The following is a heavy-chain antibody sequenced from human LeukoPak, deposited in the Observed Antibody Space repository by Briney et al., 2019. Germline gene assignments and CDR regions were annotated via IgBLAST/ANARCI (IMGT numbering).Heavy chain of an antibody. J-gene: IGHJ6*03. D-gene: IGHD3-10*01. V-gene: IGHV4-4*07. Sequence: PSETLSLTCTVSGGSISSYYWSWIRQPAGKGLEWIGRIYTSGSTNYNPSLKSRVTMSVDTSKNQFSLKLSSVTAADTAVYYCAREVTMVRGGYYYFHYMDVWGKGTTVTISS. CDR1: GGSISSYY. CDR2: IYTSGST. CDR3: AREVTMVRGGYYYFHYMDV.